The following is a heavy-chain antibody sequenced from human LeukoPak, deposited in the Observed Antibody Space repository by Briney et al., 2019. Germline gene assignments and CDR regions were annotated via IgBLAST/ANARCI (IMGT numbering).Heavy chain of an antibody. D-gene: IGHD4-17*01. CDR3: AKDAPSEGTTSPYYFGY. CDR2: IRYDGSNK. Sequence: GGSLRLSCAASGFTFSSYGMHWVRQAPGKGLEWVAFIRYDGSNKYYADSVKGRFTISRDNSKNTLYLQMNSLRAEDTAVYYCAKDAPSEGTTSPYYFGYWGQGTLGTVS. V-gene: IGHV3-30*02. J-gene: IGHJ4*02. CDR1: GFTFSSYG.